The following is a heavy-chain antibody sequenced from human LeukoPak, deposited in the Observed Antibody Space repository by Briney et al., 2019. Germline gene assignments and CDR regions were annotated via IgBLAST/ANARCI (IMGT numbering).Heavy chain of an antibody. CDR2: MNSDGSTT. CDR3: VRALMGTSDH. CDR1: GFTFDDYA. V-gene: IGHV3-74*01. D-gene: IGHD7-27*01. Sequence: PWGSLPHSCAASGFTFDDYAMHWVRQAPGQGLEWVSRMNSDGSTTNYADSVKGRFTISRDNAKNTLYLQMNSLRAEDTAVYYCVRALMGTSDHGAKGALVTVSS. J-gene: IGHJ4*02.